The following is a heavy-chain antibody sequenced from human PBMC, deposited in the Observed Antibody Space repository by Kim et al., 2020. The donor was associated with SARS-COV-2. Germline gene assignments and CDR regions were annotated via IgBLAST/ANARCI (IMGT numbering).Heavy chain of an antibody. CDR2: IHYTGST. J-gene: IGHJ4*02. CDR1: GGSLNDSH. V-gene: IGHV4-59*01. CDR3: ATIAAGGTS. Sequence: SETLSLTCTVSGGSLNDSHWSWIRQPPGKGLEWIGNIHYTGSTYCIPSPNSRVTISLDTSKKQFSMKARSVTAADTALYYCATIAAGGTSWGQGTLVPVS. D-gene: IGHD6-13*01.